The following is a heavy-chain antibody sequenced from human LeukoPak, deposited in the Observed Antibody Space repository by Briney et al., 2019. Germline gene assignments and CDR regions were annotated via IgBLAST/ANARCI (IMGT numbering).Heavy chain of an antibody. CDR1: GGSISSGSYY. J-gene: IGHJ4*02. Sequence: SETLSLTCTVSGGSISSGSYYWSWIRQPAGKGLEWIGRIYTSGSTNYNPSLKSRVTISVDTSKNLFSLKLSSVTAADTAVYYCASSDFWSGYYTRFDYWGQGTLVTVSS. V-gene: IGHV4-61*02. D-gene: IGHD3-3*01. CDR2: IYTSGST. CDR3: ASSDFWSGYYTRFDY.